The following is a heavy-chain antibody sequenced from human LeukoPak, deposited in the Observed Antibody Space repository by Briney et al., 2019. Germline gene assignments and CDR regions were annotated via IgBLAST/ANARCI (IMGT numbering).Heavy chain of an antibody. CDR3: AKRYSSSRQKYFDY. CDR2: ISGSGGST. Sequence: GGSLRLSCAASGFTFSSYGMSWVRQAPGKGLEWVSGISGSGGSTYYADSVKDRFTISRDNPRNTLYLQMNSLRAEDTALYYCAKRYSSSRQKYFDYWGQGTLVTVSS. CDR1: GFTFSSYG. V-gene: IGHV3-23*01. D-gene: IGHD6-13*01. J-gene: IGHJ4*02.